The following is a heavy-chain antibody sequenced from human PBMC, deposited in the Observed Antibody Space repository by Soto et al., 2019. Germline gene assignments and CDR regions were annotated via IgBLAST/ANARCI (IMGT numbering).Heavy chain of an antibody. CDR2: ISSSSSTI. V-gene: IGHV3-48*01. J-gene: IGHJ3*02. CDR3: ARERYCSSTSCSPDAFDM. Sequence: EVQLVESGGGLVQTGGSPRLSCAASGFTFSSYSMNWVRQAPGKGPEWDAYISSSSSTIYYADSVKGRFTISRDNAKNSLYMRMNSLRAEDTAVYDCARERYCSSTSCSPDAFDMWCRGTRVT. D-gene: IGHD2-2*01. CDR1: GFTFSSYS.